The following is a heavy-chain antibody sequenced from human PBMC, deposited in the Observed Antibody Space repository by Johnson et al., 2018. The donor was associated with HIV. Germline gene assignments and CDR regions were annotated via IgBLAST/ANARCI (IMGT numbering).Heavy chain of an antibody. V-gene: IGHV3-66*01. CDR3: AKDGGRLRTDAFDI. J-gene: IGHJ3*02. D-gene: IGHD2-15*01. CDR2: IFSVGNT. Sequence: MQLVESGGGLVQSGESLRLSCAASGITVNTNYMSWVRRAPGKGLEWVSVIFSVGNTYYADSVKGWFTISRDNSKNTLYLQMNSLRAEDTAVYYCAKDGGRLRTDAFDIWGQGTMVTVSS. CDR1: GITVNTNY.